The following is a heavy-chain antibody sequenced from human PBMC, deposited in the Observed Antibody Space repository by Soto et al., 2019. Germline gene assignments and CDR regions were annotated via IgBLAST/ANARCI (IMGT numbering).Heavy chain of an antibody. V-gene: IGHV3-23*01. D-gene: IGHD2-15*01. Sequence: EVQLLESGGGLVQPGGSLRLSCAASGFTFSSYAMSWVRQAPGKGLEWVSAISGSGGSTYYADSVKGRFTISRDNSKNTLYLQMNSLRAEDTAVYYCAKDRAPHCSGGSCCGEYFRHWGQGTLVTVSS. CDR2: ISGSGGST. CDR1: GFTFSSYA. CDR3: AKDRAPHCSGGSCCGEYFRH. J-gene: IGHJ1*01.